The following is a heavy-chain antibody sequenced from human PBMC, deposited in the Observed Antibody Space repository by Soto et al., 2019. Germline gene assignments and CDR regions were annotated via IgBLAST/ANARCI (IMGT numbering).Heavy chain of an antibody. CDR3: ARSQAYYSDY. Sequence: EVQLVESGGGLVQPGGSLRLSCAASGFTFSSYNMNWVRQAPGKGLEWVSYISVSSSTIYYADSVKGRFTISRDNAKNSLYLQMNSLRAEDTAVYYCARSQAYYSDYWGQGTLVTVSS. J-gene: IGHJ4*02. CDR1: GFTFSSYN. V-gene: IGHV3-48*01. CDR2: ISVSSSTI.